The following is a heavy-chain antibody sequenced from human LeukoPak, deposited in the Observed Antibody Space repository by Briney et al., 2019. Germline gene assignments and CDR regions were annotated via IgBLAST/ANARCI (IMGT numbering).Heavy chain of an antibody. D-gene: IGHD1-26*01. J-gene: IGHJ4*02. CDR2: IYYSGST. CDR3: ARGEGNYFDY. Sequence: SETLSLTCTVSGGSISSYYWSWIRQPPGEGLEWIGYIYYSGSTNYNPSLKSRVTISVDTSKNQFSLKLSSVTAADTAVYYCARGEGNYFDYWGQGTLVTVSS. V-gene: IGHV4-59*01. CDR1: GGSISSYY.